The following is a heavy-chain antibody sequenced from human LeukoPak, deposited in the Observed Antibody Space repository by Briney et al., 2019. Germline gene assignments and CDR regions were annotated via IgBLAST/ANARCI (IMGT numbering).Heavy chain of an antibody. V-gene: IGHV1-69*02. CDR1: GGTFSSYT. D-gene: IGHD5-24*01. CDR2: IIPILGIA. Sequence: SVKVSCKASGGTFSSYTISWVRQAPGQGLEWRGRIIPILGIANYAQKFQGRVTITADKSTSTAYMELSSLRSEDTAVYYCAHTTRVGEMATILTPWGQGTLVTVSS. CDR3: AHTTRVGEMATILTP. J-gene: IGHJ4*02.